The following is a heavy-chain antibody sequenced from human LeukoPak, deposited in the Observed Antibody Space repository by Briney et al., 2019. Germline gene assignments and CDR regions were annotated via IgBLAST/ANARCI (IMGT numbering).Heavy chain of an antibody. CDR1: GFTFSNYW. D-gene: IGHD6-19*01. CDR3: AKDIRRLAVAGHFDY. Sequence: GGSLRLSCEGSGFTFSNYWMSWVRQAPGKGLEWVANIQQHGSETYYGDSVKGRFTISRDNAKNSLYLQMNSLRAEDTALYYCAKDIRRLAVAGHFDYWGQGTLVTVSS. CDR2: IQQHGSET. J-gene: IGHJ4*02. V-gene: IGHV3-7*03.